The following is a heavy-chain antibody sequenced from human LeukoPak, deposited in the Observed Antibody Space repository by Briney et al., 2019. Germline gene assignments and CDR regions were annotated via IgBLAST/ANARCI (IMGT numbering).Heavy chain of an antibody. Sequence: GGSLRLSCTASGFTFSSYWMNWVRQAPGKGLEWVANIKEDGSEQYYVDSVKGRFTISRDNAKNSLHLQMNSLRAEDTAVYFCARDRRGEKSQYNCFDPWGQGTQVTVSS. CDR1: GFTFSSYW. D-gene: IGHD3-10*01. CDR3: ARDRRGEKSQYNCFDP. V-gene: IGHV3-7*01. J-gene: IGHJ5*02. CDR2: IKEDGSEQ.